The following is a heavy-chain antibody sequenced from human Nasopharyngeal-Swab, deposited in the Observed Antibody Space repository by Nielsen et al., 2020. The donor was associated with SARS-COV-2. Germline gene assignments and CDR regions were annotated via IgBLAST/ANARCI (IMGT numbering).Heavy chain of an antibody. CDR3: ARISLPQIVGATNPVDY. J-gene: IGHJ4*02. CDR1: GGSVSGYY. D-gene: IGHD1-26*01. Sequence: SEILSLTCAVSGGSVSGYYWSWIRQPPGDRLEWIGYINTIGVTKYNPSLNSRVTMSVDATRNQLSLNLWSMTAADTAMYFCARISLPQIVGATNPVDYWGQGTLVTVSA. CDR2: INTIGVT. V-gene: IGHV4-59*02.